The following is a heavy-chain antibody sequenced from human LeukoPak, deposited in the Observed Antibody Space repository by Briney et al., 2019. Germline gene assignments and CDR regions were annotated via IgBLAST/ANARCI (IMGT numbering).Heavy chain of an antibody. Sequence: GGSLRLSCAASGFTFSSYSMNWVRQAPGKGLEWVSYISSSSSTIYYADSVKGRFTISRDNAKNSLYLQMNSLRAEDTAVYYCARDPHGGSGSYYNPYFQHWGQGTLVTVSS. CDR3: ARDPHGGSGSYYNPYFQH. D-gene: IGHD3-10*01. V-gene: IGHV3-48*04. J-gene: IGHJ1*01. CDR1: GFTFSSYS. CDR2: ISSSSSTI.